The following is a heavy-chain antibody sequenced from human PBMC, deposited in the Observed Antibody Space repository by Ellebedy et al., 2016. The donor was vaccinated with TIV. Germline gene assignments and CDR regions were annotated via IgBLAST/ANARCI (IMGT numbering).Heavy chain of an antibody. CDR2: ISYDLTNE. Sequence: GESLKISCAASGFIFTTYAMYWVRQAQGKGLEWVAAISYDLTNEYYADSVKGRFTISGDNSKDTLYLQMNSLTAEDTALYYCARAWGAFDIWGQGTIVTVSS. D-gene: IGHD7-27*01. V-gene: IGHV3-30-3*01. CDR3: ARAWGAFDI. CDR1: GFIFTTYA. J-gene: IGHJ3*02.